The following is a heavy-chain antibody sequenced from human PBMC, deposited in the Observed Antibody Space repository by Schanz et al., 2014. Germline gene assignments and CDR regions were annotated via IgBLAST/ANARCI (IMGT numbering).Heavy chain of an antibody. D-gene: IGHD3-10*01. V-gene: IGHV3-11*01. J-gene: IGHJ4*02. CDR3: ARIGGSVFDY. CDR2: IGNGGVTI. CDR1: GFPFSDYF. Sequence: VQLVESGGGLVQPGGSLRLSCSASGFPFSDYFMAWIRQPPGRGLEWVSYIGNGGVTIYYADSVKGRFTISRDNSKNSLYLQMNSLRAEDTAVYYCARIGGSVFDYWAQGTLVTVSS.